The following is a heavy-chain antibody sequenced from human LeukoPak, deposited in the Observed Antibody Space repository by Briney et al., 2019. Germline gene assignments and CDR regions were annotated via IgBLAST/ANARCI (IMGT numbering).Heavy chain of an antibody. CDR2: ISYSGST. V-gene: IGHV4-59*08. CDR3: ARLGPAAGTSFDY. J-gene: IGHJ4*02. D-gene: IGHD6-13*01. CDR1: AGSISNYY. Sequence: PSETLSLTCTVSAGSISNYYWSWIRQPPGKGLEWIGYISYSGSTNYNPSLKSRVTISVDTSKNQFSLKLSSVTAADTVVYYCARLGPAAGTSFDYWGQGTLVTVSS.